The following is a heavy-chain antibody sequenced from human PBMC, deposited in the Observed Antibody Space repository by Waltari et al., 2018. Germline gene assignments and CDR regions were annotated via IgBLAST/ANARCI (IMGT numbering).Heavy chain of an antibody. CDR3: ARGGLYGQQLLESAFEI. CDR1: GGSFSTPA. J-gene: IGHJ3*02. CDR2: IIPMFGTA. Sequence: QVQLVQSGAELKNPGSSVKVSCTVYGGSFSTPALTWGRQATGQGLGWMGGIIPMFGTANYAQKIQDRVTINTDESMTTAYMHLSSLTSDDTAVYYCARGGLYGQQLLESAFEIWGQGTKVTVSS. D-gene: IGHD6-13*01. V-gene: IGHV1-69*05.